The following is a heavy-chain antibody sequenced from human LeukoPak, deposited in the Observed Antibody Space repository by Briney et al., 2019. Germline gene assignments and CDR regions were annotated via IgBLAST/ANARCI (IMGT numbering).Heavy chain of an antibody. CDR3: ARQIASAGTAGFDF. V-gene: IGHV4-4*07. CDR2: IYSTGGT. Sequence: TSETLSLTCTVSGGSISSYYWSWIRQPAGKGLEWIGRIYSTGGTNYNPSLKSRVTTSVDTSKNQFSLRLRSVTAADTAVYYCARQIASAGTAGFDFWGQGAQVTVSS. CDR1: GGSISSYY. J-gene: IGHJ4*02. D-gene: IGHD6-13*01.